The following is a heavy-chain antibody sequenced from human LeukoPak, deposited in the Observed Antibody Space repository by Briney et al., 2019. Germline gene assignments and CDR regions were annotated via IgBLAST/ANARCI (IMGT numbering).Heavy chain of an antibody. CDR2: ISHSGSTI. J-gene: IGHJ4*01. Sequence: PEGSLRLSCAASGYMFSDYYMSWIRQAPEKGLEWLSYISHSGSTIYYADSVKGRFTVSRDNAKSSLYLQMNNLRAEDTALYYCATYGSGSGTFFDSWGQGTLVTVSS. V-gene: IGHV3-11*04. CDR3: ATYGSGSGTFFDS. D-gene: IGHD3-10*01. CDR1: GYMFSDYY.